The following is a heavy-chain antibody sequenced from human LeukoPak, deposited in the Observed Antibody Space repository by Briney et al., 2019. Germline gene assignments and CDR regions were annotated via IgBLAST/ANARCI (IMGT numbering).Heavy chain of an antibody. J-gene: IGHJ5*02. CDR2: IYYSGST. CDR3: ATSSGWYNWFDP. CDR1: GGSISSYY. V-gene: IGHV4-59*04. Sequence: SSETLSLTCTVSGGSISSYYWSWIRQPPGKGLEWIGYIYYSGSTYYNPSLKSRVTISVDTSKNQFSLKLSSVTAADTAVYYCATSSGWYNWFDPWGQGTLVTVSS. D-gene: IGHD6-19*01.